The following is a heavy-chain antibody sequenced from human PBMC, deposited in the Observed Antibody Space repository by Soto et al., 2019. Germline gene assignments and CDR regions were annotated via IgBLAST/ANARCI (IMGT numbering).Heavy chain of an antibody. Sequence: GGSLRLSCAASGFTFSSYEMNWVRQAPGKGLEWVSYISSSGSTIYYADSVKGRFTISRDNAKNSLYLQMNSLRAEDTAVYYCARSWGMAHFDYWGQGTLVTVSS. CDR3: ARSWGMAHFDY. D-gene: IGHD2-8*01. CDR2: ISSSGSTI. CDR1: GFTFSSYE. J-gene: IGHJ4*02. V-gene: IGHV3-48*03.